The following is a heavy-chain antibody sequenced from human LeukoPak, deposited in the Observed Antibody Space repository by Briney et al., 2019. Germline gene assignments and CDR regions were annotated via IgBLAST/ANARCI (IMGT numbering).Heavy chain of an antibody. J-gene: IGHJ3*02. CDR3: ARDTLPDNAFDI. D-gene: IGHD1-14*01. CDR1: GGSISSGGYY. CDR2: IYHSGST. V-gene: IGHV4-30-2*01. Sequence: SETLSLTCTVSGGSISSGGYYWSWIRQHPGKGLEWIGYIYHSGSTYYNPSLKSRVTISVDRSKNQFSLKLSSVTAADTAVYYCARDTLPDNAFDIWGQGTMVTVSS.